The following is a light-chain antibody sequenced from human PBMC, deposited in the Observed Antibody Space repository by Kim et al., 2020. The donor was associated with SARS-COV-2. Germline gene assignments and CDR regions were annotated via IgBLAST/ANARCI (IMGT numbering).Light chain of an antibody. Sequence: VSPGQTASITCCEDKLGDKYASWYQRKPGQSPVLVIYQDSKRPSGIPERFSGSNSGNTATLTISGTQAMDEADYYCQAWDSSTVVFGGGTQLTVL. CDR1: KLGDKY. V-gene: IGLV3-1*01. J-gene: IGLJ2*01. CDR3: QAWDSSTVV. CDR2: QDS.